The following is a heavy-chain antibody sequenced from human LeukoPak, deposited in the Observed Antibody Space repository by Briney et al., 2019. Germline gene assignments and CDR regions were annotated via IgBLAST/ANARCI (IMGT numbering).Heavy chain of an antibody. CDR3: AKADNYDILTGYPLDY. CDR2: ISWNSGSI. Sequence: GRSLRLSCAASGFTFDDYAMHWVRQAPGKGLEWVSGISWNSGSIGYADSVKGRFTISRDNAKNSLYLQMNSLRAEDMALYYCAKADNYDILTGYPLDYWGQGTLVTASS. D-gene: IGHD3-9*01. V-gene: IGHV3-9*03. CDR1: GFTFDDYA. J-gene: IGHJ4*02.